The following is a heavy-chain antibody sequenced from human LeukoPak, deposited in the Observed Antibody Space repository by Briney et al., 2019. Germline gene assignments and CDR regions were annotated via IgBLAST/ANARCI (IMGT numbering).Heavy chain of an antibody. D-gene: IGHD1-26*01. CDR2: IYPGDSGP. CDR1: GYSFTSYC. Sequence: LGESLKISCKVSGYSFTSYCIGWVRQMPGKGLEWMGIIYPGDSGPTYSPSFQGQVTISVDKSINTAYLQWSSLQASDTAMYYCGMSGDRVPLQDDVFDVWGQGTMVTVST. CDR3: GMSGDRVPLQDDVFDV. J-gene: IGHJ3*01. V-gene: IGHV5-51*01.